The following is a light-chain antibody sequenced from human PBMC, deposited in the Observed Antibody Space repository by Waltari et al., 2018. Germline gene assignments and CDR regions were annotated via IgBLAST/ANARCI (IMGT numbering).Light chain of an antibody. J-gene: IGKJ4*01. CDR3: QRYNSALGT. CDR2: AAS. Sequence: DIQMTQSPSSLSASVGARVTITCRASQGISDYLAWFQHKPGKVPKLLIYAASALQSGVPSRFSGSRSGTDVTLTISSLQPEDVATYYCQRYNSALGTFGGGTKVEIK. CDR1: QGISDY. V-gene: IGKV1-27*01.